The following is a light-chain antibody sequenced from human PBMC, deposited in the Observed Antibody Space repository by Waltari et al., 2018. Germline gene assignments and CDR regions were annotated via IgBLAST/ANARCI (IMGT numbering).Light chain of an antibody. J-gene: IGKJ5*01. CDR3: QQYQTLVT. CDR2: DAS. V-gene: IGKV1-33*01. Sequence: DIQMTQSPASPSASVRDRVTVTCQASQDIDVFLNWYQQKPGKAPKLLIFDASNLATGVPSRFSGSGSGTDFSLTINSLQPEDIATYYCQQYQTLVTFGQGTRLEIK. CDR1: QDIDVF.